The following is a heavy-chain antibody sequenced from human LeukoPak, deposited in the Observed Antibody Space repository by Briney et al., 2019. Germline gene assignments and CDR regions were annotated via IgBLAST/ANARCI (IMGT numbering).Heavy chain of an antibody. CDR3: ARAQEGCSRASCYLEP. J-gene: IGHJ5*02. V-gene: IGHV4-4*02. CDR1: GASISSTNW. Sequence: SEALSLTCAISGASISSTNWWIWVRQPPGKGLEWIGEMHHSGRTNYNPSLKSRITISVDKSKNQVFLRLNSVAAADTALYYCARAQEGCSRASCYLEPWGQGTLVTVSS. CDR2: MHHSGRT. D-gene: IGHD2-2*01.